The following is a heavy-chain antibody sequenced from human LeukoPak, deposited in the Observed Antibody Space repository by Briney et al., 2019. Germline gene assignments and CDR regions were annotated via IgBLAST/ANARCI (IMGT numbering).Heavy chain of an antibody. Sequence: PGESLKISCKGSGYSFTNYWIGWVRQMPGKGLEWMGIIYPGDSDTRYSPSFQGQVTTSAEKSISTAYLQWSSPKASDTAIYYCASSESGQQVVDHWGQGTLVTVSS. CDR2: IYPGDSDT. CDR3: ASSESGQQVVDH. J-gene: IGHJ4*02. CDR1: GYSFTNYW. V-gene: IGHV5-51*01. D-gene: IGHD6-13*01.